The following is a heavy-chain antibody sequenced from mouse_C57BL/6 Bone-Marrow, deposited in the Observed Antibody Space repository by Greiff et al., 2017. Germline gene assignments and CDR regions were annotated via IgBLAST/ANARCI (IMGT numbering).Heavy chain of an antibody. Sequence: VKLQESGAELARPGASVKLSCKASGYTFTSYGISWVKQRTGQGLEWIGEIYPRSGNTYYNEKFKGKATLIADKSSSTAYMELRSLTSEDSAVYFCARHFPSDLAMDYWGQGTAVTVSS. CDR1: GYTFTSYG. D-gene: IGHD6-1*01. J-gene: IGHJ4*01. CDR2: IYPRSGNT. V-gene: IGHV1-81*01. CDR3: ARHFPSDLAMDY.